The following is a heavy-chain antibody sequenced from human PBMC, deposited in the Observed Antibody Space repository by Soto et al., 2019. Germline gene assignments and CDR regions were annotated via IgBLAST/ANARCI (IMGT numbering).Heavy chain of an antibody. D-gene: IGHD3-22*01. J-gene: IGHJ5*02. CDR2: IYYSGST. V-gene: IGHV4-31*03. CDR3: ARGPPLYYYDSSGLYGFDP. CDR1: RGSISSGGYY. Sequence: QVQLQESGPGLVKPSQTLSLTCTVSRGSISSGGYYWSWIRQHPVKGLEWIGYIYYSGSTYYNPSXXTRATISVVTXXSXFXXKLSSVTAADTAVYYCARGPPLYYYDSSGLYGFDPWGQGTLVTVSS.